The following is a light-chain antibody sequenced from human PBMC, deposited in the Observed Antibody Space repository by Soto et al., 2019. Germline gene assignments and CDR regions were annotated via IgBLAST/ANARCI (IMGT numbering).Light chain of an antibody. CDR3: QQSYSLPYT. J-gene: IGKJ2*01. CDR2: AAS. CDR1: QSISTY. Sequence: DNRMTQSPSSLSASVGDKVTITCRASQSISTYLNWYQQRPGKAPNLLIYAASSLQSGVPSRFSGSGSGTDFTLTISSLQPEDFATYYCQQSYSLPYTFGLGTKLEMK. V-gene: IGKV1-39*01.